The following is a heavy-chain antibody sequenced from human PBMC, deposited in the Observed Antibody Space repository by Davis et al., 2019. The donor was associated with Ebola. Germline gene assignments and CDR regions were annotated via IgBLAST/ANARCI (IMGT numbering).Heavy chain of an antibody. V-gene: IGHV3-23*01. J-gene: IGHJ5*02. D-gene: IGHD6-19*01. CDR2: ISGSGGST. CDR1: GFTFSSYA. Sequence: PGGSLRLSCAASGFTFSSYAMNWVRQAPGKGLEWVSAISGSGGSTYYADSVKGRFTISRDNSKNTLYLQMNSLRAEDTAVYYCAKAPSGWYWFDPWGQGTLVTVSS. CDR3: AKAPSGWYWFDP.